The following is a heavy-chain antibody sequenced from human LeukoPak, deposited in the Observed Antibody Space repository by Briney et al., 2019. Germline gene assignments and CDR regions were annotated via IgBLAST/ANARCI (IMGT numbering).Heavy chain of an antibody. CDR2: IYYSGST. V-gene: IGHV4-30-4*01. CDR1: GDSVISGDYR. J-gene: IGHJ4*02. D-gene: IGHD2-21*02. CDR3: ASQAYCGGDCYSAYDY. Sequence: SQTLSLTCTVSGDSVISGDYRWTWIRQPPGKGLEWIGYIYYSGSTNYNPSLKSRVTISVDTSKNQFSLKLSSVTAADTAVYYCASQAYCGGDCYSAYDYWGQGTLVTVSS.